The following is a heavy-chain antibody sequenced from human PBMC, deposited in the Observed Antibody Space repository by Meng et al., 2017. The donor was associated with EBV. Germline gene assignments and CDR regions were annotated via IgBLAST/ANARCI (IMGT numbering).Heavy chain of an antibody. CDR3: WGDLNYGSY. CDR1: GFIFRDSA. Sequence: VPGGGSGGGLVPAGGSLKLSCGASGFIFRDSAMHWVRQASGKGLEWVGRVETKTSKYATAYAASVKGRFSVSRDDSKNMVFLEMNSLKTEDTARYYCWGDLNYGSYWGQGTLVTVSS. V-gene: IGHV3-73*01. CDR2: VETKTSKYAT. D-gene: IGHD3-16*01. J-gene: IGHJ4*02.